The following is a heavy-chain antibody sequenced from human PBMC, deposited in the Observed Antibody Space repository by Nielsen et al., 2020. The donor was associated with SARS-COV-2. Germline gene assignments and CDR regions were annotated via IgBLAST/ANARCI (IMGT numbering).Heavy chain of an antibody. J-gene: IGHJ6*02. V-gene: IGHV4-39*07. Sequence: SETLSLTCTVSGGSISSSSYYWGWIRQPPGKGLEWIGSIYYSGSTYYNPSLKSRVTISVDTSKNQFSLKLSSVTAADTAVYYCARALRRGYSSSWYIVDYYYGMDVWGQGTTVTVSS. CDR3: ARALRRGYSSSWYIVDYYYGMDV. CDR1: GGSISSSSYY. D-gene: IGHD6-13*01. CDR2: IYYSGST.